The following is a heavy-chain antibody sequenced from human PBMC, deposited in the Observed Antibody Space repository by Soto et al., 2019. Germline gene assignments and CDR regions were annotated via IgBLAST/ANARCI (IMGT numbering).Heavy chain of an antibody. V-gene: IGHV5-10-1*03. Sequence: EVQLVQSGAEVKKPGESLRISCKGSGYSFTSYWISWVRQMPGKGLEWLGRIDPSDSYTNYSPSFQGHVTISADESISTAYLQWSSLKASDTAMYYCACHRYSGYDTDYWGQGTLVTVSS. J-gene: IGHJ4*02. D-gene: IGHD5-12*01. CDR2: IDPSDSYT. CDR1: GYSFTSYW. CDR3: ACHRYSGYDTDY.